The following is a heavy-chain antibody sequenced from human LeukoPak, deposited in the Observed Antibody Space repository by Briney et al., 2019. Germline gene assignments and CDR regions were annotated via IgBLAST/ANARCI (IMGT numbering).Heavy chain of an antibody. CDR3: ARARVATTTPNLYYMDV. CDR2: INPYSGGT. J-gene: IGHJ6*03. V-gene: IGHV1-2*02. Sequence: GSSVKVSFKASGYSFTDYYIHWVRQAPGQGLEWVGWINPYSGGTNYAQEFQGRVTITRDTSISTAYMELSRLRSDDTAVYYCARARVATTTPNLYYMDVWGRGTTVTVSS. CDR1: GYSFTDYY. D-gene: IGHD5-12*01.